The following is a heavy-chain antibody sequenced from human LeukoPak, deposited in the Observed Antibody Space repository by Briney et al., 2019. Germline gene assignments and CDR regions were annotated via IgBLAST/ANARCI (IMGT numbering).Heavy chain of an antibody. CDR3: ARDFDYGDYIDF. CDR1: GFTFSTYT. CDR2: ISSGGLTI. D-gene: IGHD4/OR15-4a*01. Sequence: GGSLRLSCVASGFTFSTYTFTWVRQAPGKGLEWPSYISSGGLTIFYADSVKGRFTISRDNTKNAIYLDMTNLRAEDTAVYYCARDFDYGDYIDFWGQGTLVAVSS. V-gene: IGHV3-48*04. J-gene: IGHJ4*02.